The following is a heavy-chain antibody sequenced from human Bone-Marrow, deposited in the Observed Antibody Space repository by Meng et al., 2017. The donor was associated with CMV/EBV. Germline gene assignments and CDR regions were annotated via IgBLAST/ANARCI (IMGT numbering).Heavy chain of an antibody. J-gene: IGHJ6*02. CDR3: ARGEYDFWSGYYLGYYYYGMDV. D-gene: IGHD3-3*01. Sequence: GGSLRLSCAASGFTFSSYSMNWVRHAPGKGLEWVSYISSSSSTIYYADSVKGRFTIPRDNAKNSMYLQKNSLRAEVTAVYYFARGEYDFWSGYYLGYYYYGMDVWGQGTTVTVSS. V-gene: IGHV3-48*04. CDR2: ISSSSSTI. CDR1: GFTFSSYS.